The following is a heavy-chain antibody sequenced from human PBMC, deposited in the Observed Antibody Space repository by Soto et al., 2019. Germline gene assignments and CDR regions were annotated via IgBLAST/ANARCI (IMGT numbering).Heavy chain of an antibody. CDR3: ASASYHIAAAGSFDY. D-gene: IGHD6-13*01. Sequence: GGSLRLSCAASGFTFSSYSMNWVRQAPGKGLEWVSYISSSSSTIYYADSVKGRFTISRDNAKNSLYLQMNSLRDEDTAVYYCASASYHIAAAGSFDYWGQGTLVTVSS. V-gene: IGHV3-48*02. J-gene: IGHJ4*02. CDR1: GFTFSSYS. CDR2: ISSSSSTI.